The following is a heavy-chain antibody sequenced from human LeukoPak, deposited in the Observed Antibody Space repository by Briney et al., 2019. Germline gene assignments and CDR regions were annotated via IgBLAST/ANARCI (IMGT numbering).Heavy chain of an antibody. J-gene: IGHJ4*02. CDR3: ARSGGVTTTLGY. V-gene: IGHV3-23*01. Sequence: GGSLRLSCAASGFTFSDYGMHWVRQAPGKGLEWVSGISDNAGSIYYADSVKGRFTISRDNSKNTLYLQMNSLRAEDTAVYYCARSGGVTTTLGYWGQGTLVTVSS. CDR2: ISDNAGSI. CDR1: GFTFSDYG. D-gene: IGHD4-17*01.